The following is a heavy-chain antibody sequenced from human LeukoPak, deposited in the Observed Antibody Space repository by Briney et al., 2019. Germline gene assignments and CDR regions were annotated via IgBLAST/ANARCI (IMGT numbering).Heavy chain of an antibody. J-gene: IGHJ6*03. V-gene: IGHV1-2*02. CDR1: GYTFTGYY. Sequence: ASVEVSCKASGYTFTGYYMHWVRQAPGQGLEWMGWINPNSGGTNYAQKFQGRVTMTRDTSISTAYMELSRLRSDDTAVYYCARASHIVVVPAARGYMDVWGKGTTVTVSS. CDR3: ARASHIVVVPAARGYMDV. D-gene: IGHD2-2*01. CDR2: INPNSGGT.